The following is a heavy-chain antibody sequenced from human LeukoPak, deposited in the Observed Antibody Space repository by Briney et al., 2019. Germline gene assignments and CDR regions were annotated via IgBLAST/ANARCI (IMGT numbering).Heavy chain of an antibody. CDR3: TRDPGYSSGWYDY. Sequence: GGSLRLSCTASGFTFGDCAMSWFRQAPGKGLEWVGFIRSKAYGGTTEYAASVKGRFTISRDDSKSIAYLQMNSLKTEDTAVYYCTRDPGYSSGWYDYWGQGTLVTVSS. J-gene: IGHJ4*02. CDR1: GFTFGDCA. V-gene: IGHV3-49*03. D-gene: IGHD6-19*01. CDR2: IRSKAYGGTT.